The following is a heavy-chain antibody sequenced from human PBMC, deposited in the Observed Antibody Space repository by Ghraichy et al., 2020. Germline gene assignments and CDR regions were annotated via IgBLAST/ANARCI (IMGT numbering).Heavy chain of an antibody. CDR2: INNGGAYT. V-gene: IGHV3-23*01. D-gene: IGHD2-2*01. Sequence: GGSLRLSCAASGFTFSSYAMSWVRQAPGKGLEWVLGINNGGAYTYYADSVKGRFTISRDNSMNTVYLQMNSLRADDTAIYYCAKSRCSTTSCPATDWGQGTLVTVSS. CDR3: AKSRCSTTSCPATD. CDR1: GFTFSSYA. J-gene: IGHJ4*02.